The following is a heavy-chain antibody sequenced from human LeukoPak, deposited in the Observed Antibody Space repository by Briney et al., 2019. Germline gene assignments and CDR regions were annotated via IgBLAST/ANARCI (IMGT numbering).Heavy chain of an antibody. D-gene: IGHD3-16*01. CDR1: GYIFTGYY. J-gene: IGHJ4*02. V-gene: IGHV1-2*04. Sequence: ASVTVPCKASGYIFTGYYVHWVRQAPGQGLEWMGWINPNSGGTNYAQKFQGWVTMTRDTSINTAYMELSRLRSDDTAVYYCAREFGGVADFDYWGQGTLVTVSS. CDR3: AREFGGVADFDY. CDR2: INPNSGGT.